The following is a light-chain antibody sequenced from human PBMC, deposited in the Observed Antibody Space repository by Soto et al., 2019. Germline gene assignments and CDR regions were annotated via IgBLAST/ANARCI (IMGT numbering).Light chain of an antibody. CDR3: QTWGTGIRV. J-gene: IGLJ2*01. Sequence: QPVLTQSPSASASLGASVKLTCTLSSGHSSYAIAWHQQQPEKGSRYLMKLNGDGSHSKGDGIPDRFSGSSSGAERYLTISSLQSEDEADYYCQTWGTGIRVFGGGTKLTVL. CDR2: LNGDGSH. CDR1: SGHSSYA. V-gene: IGLV4-69*01.